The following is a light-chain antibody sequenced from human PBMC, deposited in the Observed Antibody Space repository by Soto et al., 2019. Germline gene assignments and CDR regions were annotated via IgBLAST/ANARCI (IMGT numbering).Light chain of an antibody. CDR1: QSISSW. CDR3: QHLNSYPLT. CDR2: DAS. Sequence: DVQMTQSPSTLSASVGDRVIITCRASQSISSWLAWYQQKPGKAPKLLIYDASSLESGVPSRFSGSGSGTEFTLTISSLQPDDFATYYCQHLNSYPLTFGGGTKVDIK. V-gene: IGKV1-5*01. J-gene: IGKJ4*01.